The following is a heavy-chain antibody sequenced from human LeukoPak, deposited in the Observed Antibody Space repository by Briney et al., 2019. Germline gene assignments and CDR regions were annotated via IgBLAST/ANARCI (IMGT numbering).Heavy chain of an antibody. CDR2: ISGSGGST. CDR3: AKVRRMASIPAGAFDI. J-gene: IGHJ3*02. D-gene: IGHD5-24*01. V-gene: IGHV3-23*01. CDR1: VFTFRSYA. Sequence: GGSLRLSCAVSVFTFRSYAMFWVRQAPGKGLECVSSISGSGGSTYYTDSVKGRFTISRDNSKNTLYLQMNSLRAEDTAVYYCAKVRRMASIPAGAFDIWGQGTMVAVSS.